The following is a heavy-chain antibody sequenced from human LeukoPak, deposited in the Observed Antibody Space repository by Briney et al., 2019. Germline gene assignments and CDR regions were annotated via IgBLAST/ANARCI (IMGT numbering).Heavy chain of an antibody. V-gene: IGHV1-2*02. Sequence: ASVKVSCKASRYSFIDYYMHWVRQAPGQGPEWVGWITPYSGGTDYAQKFQDRVTMTSDTATSTAYMTLSRVRSDDTAVYYCVRERRHYYDSSGYYFFDYWGQGTLVTVSS. CDR3: VRERRHYYDSSGYYFFDY. CDR2: ITPYSGGT. J-gene: IGHJ4*02. CDR1: RYSFIDYY. D-gene: IGHD3-22*01.